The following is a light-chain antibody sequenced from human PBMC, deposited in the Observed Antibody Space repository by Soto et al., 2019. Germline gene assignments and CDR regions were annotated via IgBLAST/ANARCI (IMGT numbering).Light chain of an antibody. CDR2: DAS. Sequence: DIQMSQSSSTLAATVADGVTISYRASQSISSWLAWYQQKPGKAPKFLIYDASSLESGVPSRFSGSGSGTEFTLTISSLQPDDFATYYCQQYNSPITFGQGTRLEIK. CDR3: QQYNSPIT. V-gene: IGKV1-5*01. CDR1: QSISSW. J-gene: IGKJ5*01.